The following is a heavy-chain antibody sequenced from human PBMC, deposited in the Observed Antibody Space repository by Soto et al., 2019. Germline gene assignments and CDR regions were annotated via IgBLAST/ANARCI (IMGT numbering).Heavy chain of an antibody. CDR2: VYYSGST. CDR3: ARAETSGIHYFDY. CDR1: GGSVNSYY. Sequence: LQTKRLTWTVTGGSVNSYYWSWILQPPGKGLECMGYVYYSGSTNYNPSLKSRVTISVDTSKNQISLRLKSVTAADMAVYYCARAETSGIHYFDYWGQGIVVTVSS. J-gene: IGHJ4*02. D-gene: IGHD6-13*01. V-gene: IGHV4-59*02.